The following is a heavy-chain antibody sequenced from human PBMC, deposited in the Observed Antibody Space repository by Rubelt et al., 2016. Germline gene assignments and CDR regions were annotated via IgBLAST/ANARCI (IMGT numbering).Heavy chain of an antibody. Sequence: QVQLVQSGAEVKKPGASVKVSCKVSGYTFTELSMHWVRQAPGKGLEWTGGFDPEDGETIYAQRFQGRVTMTEDTSTDTAYMELSSLRSEDTAVYYCARQTTYYDFWSGADNWFDPWGQGTLVTVSS. D-gene: IGHD3-3*01. CDR3: ARQTTYYDFWSGADNWFDP. V-gene: IGHV1-24*01. CDR1: GYTFTELS. J-gene: IGHJ5*02. CDR2: FDPEDGET.